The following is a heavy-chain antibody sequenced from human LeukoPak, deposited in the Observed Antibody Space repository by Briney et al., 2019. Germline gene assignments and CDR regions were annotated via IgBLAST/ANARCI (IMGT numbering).Heavy chain of an antibody. CDR1: GGSISSGDYY. CDR3: ATHSSGYDSGNDAFDI. J-gene: IGHJ3*02. Sequence: PSQTLSLTCTVSGGSISSGDYYWRWLRQPPGTGLEWLGYIYYSGSTYYNPSLKSRVTISVDTSKNRFSLKLSSVTAADTAVYYCATHSSGYDSGNDAFDIWGQGTMVTVSS. CDR2: IYYSGST. D-gene: IGHD3-22*01. V-gene: IGHV4-30-4*08.